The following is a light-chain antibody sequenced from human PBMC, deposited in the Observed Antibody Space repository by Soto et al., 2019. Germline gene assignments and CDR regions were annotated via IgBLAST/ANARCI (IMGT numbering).Light chain of an antibody. Sequence: QSALTQPASVSGSPGQSISISCTGDNRDVGGYNYVAWYQQHPDRAPKVMIYEVSNRPSGVSNRFSGSKSGNTASLTISGLQAEHEADYYCSSFASSSTLVVFGTGPKLTVL. CDR3: SSFASSSTLVV. V-gene: IGLV2-14*01. J-gene: IGLJ1*01. CDR2: EVS. CDR1: NRDVGGYNY.